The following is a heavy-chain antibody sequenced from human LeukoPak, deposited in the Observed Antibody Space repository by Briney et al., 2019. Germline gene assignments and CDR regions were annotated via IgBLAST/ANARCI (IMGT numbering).Heavy chain of an antibody. Sequence: PGGSLRLSCAASGFTFSSYEMNWVRQAPGKGLEWVSYISSSGSTIYYADSVKGRFTISRDNAKNSLYLQMNSLRAEDTAVYYCARRESGGTDPTGLVPDYWGQGTLVTVSS. CDR3: ARRESGGTDPTGLVPDY. J-gene: IGHJ4*02. V-gene: IGHV3-48*03. CDR2: ISSSGSTI. D-gene: IGHD2-15*01. CDR1: GFTFSSYE.